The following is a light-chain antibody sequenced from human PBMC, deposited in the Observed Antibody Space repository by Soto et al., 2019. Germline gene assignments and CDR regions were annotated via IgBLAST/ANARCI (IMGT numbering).Light chain of an antibody. Sequence: DIQMTQSPSSLSASVGDRITITCRASQDISNYLAWYQQKPGTVPKLLIHLASTLQSGVPSRFSGSRSGTDFTLTISSLQPEDVATYYCQKYDNAPLTFGGGTKVEIK. CDR2: LAS. CDR1: QDISNY. CDR3: QKYDNAPLT. J-gene: IGKJ4*01. V-gene: IGKV1-27*01.